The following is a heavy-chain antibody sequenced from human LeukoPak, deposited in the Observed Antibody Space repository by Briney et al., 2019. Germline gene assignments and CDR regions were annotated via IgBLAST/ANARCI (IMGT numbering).Heavy chain of an antibody. CDR3: AKDGLGYSSSWYYFDY. Sequence: GGSLRLSCAASGFTFSSYGMHWVRQAPGKGLEWVAFIRYDGSNKYCADSVKGRFTISRDNSKNTLYLQMNSLRAEDTAVYYCAKDGLGYSSSWYYFDYWGQGTLVTVSP. D-gene: IGHD6-13*01. J-gene: IGHJ4*02. V-gene: IGHV3-30*02. CDR1: GFTFSSYG. CDR2: IRYDGSNK.